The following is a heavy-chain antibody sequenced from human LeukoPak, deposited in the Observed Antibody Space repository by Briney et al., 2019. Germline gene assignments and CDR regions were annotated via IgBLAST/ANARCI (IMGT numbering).Heavy chain of an antibody. J-gene: IGHJ4*02. CDR1: GGSFSGYY. V-gene: IGHV4-34*01. CDR2: INHSGST. Sequence: SETLSLTCAVYGGSFSGYYWSWIRQPPGKGLEWIGEINHSGSTNYNPSLKSRVTISVDTSKNQFSLKLSSVTAADTAVYYCARVHRIAARSRYYFDYWGREPWSPSPQ. CDR3: ARVHRIAARSRYYFDY. D-gene: IGHD6-6*01.